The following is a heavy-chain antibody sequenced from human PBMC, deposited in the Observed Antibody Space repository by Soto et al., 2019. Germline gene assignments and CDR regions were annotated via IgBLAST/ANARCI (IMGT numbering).Heavy chain of an antibody. CDR2: ISYDGSNK. CDR3: ARDPRSGVAGITYYYYYGMDV. D-gene: IGHD6-19*01. J-gene: IGHJ6*02. Sequence: VGSLRLSCAASGFTFSSYAMHWVRQAPGKGLEWVAVISYDGSNKYYADSVKGRFTISRDNSKNTLYLQMNSLRAEDTAVYYCARDPRSGVAGITYYYYYGMDVWGQGTTVTVSS. V-gene: IGHV3-30-3*01. CDR1: GFTFSSYA.